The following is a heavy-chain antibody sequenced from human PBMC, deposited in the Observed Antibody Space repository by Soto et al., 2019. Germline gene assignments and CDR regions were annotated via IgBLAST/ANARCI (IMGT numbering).Heavy chain of an antibody. CDR3: ARDPREYYFDY. V-gene: IGHV3-11*01. CDR2: ISSSGSTI. J-gene: IGHJ4*02. CDR1: EVTFSDYC. Sequence: QVQLVESGGGLVKPGGSLRLSCAASEVTFSDYCMTWICQAPEKGLEWVSYISSSGSTIYYADSMKGRFTISRDNAKNSLYLQMNSLRAEDTAVYYCARDPREYYFDYWGQGTLVTVSS.